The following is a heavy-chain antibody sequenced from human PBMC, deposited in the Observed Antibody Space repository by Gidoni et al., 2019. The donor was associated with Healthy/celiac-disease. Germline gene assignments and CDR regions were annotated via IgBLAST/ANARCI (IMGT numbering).Heavy chain of an antibody. J-gene: IGHJ3*02. Sequence: QVQLQQWGAGLLKPSETLSLTCAVYGGSFSGYYWGWIRQPPGKGLEWIGEINHSGSTNYNPSLKSRVTISVDTSKNQFSLKLSSVTAADTAVYYCARALKWSSAFDIWGQGTMVTVSS. CDR3: ARALKWSSAFDI. D-gene: IGHD2-8*01. CDR1: GGSFSGYY. V-gene: IGHV4-34*01. CDR2: INHSGST.